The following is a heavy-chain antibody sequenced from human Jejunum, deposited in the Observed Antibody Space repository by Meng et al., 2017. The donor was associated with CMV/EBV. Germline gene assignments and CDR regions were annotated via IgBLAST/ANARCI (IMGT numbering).Heavy chain of an antibody. J-gene: IGHJ5*02. CDR2: INPDGTTI. CDR3: ARDAADSSSPAWFDP. Sequence: SGFTFSSYWMHSVRQAPGKWLVWVSRINPDGTTISYADSVKCRFTVSRDNSKNTLYLQMNSLRAEDTAVYYCARDAADSSSPAWFDPWGQGTLVTVSS. D-gene: IGHD6-13*01. CDR1: GFTFSSYW. V-gene: IGHV3-74*01.